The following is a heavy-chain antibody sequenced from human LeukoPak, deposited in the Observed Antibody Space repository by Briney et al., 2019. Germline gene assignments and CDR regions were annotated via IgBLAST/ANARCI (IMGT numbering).Heavy chain of an antibody. CDR3: ARVMGPYDYGDYTFDY. CDR2: IYYSGST. CDR1: GGSISSYY. V-gene: IGHV4-59*01. D-gene: IGHD4-17*01. Sequence: SETLSLTCTVSGGSISSYYWGWIRQPPGKGLEWIGYIYYSGSTNYNPSLKSRVTISVDTSKNQFSLKLSSVTAADTAVYYCARVMGPYDYGDYTFDYWGQGTLVTVSS. J-gene: IGHJ4*02.